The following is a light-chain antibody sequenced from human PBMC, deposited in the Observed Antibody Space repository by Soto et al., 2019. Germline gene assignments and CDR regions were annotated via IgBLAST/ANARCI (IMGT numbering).Light chain of an antibody. CDR3: CSYAGSYTVV. J-gene: IGLJ2*01. CDR1: SSDVGGYNY. Sequence: QSVLTQPRSVSGSPGQSVTISCTGTSSDVGGYNYVSWYQQHPGKAPKLMIYDVSKRPSGVPDRFSGSKSGNTASLTISGLQAEDDADYYCCSYAGSYTVVFGVGTKLTVL. CDR2: DVS. V-gene: IGLV2-11*01.